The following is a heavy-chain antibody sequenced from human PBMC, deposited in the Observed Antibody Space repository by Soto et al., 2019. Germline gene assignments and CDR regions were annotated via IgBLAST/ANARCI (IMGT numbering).Heavy chain of an antibody. CDR3: ATIPRGTVTTFFY. Sequence: EVQLVESGGGLVQPGGSLRLSCAASGFTVSSNYMSWVRQAPGKGLEWVSVIYSGGSTYYADSVKGRFIISRDNSKNTLYLQMNSLRAEDTAVYYCATIPRGTVTTFFYWGQGTLVTVSS. CDR1: GFTVSSNY. CDR2: IYSGGST. V-gene: IGHV3-66*01. J-gene: IGHJ4*02. D-gene: IGHD4-17*01.